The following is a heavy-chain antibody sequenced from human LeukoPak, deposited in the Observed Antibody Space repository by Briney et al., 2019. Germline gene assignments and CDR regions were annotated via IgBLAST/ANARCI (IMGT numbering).Heavy chain of an antibody. CDR2: ISSSRSTI. J-gene: IGHJ4*02. Sequence: GGSLRLSCAASGFTFSSYSMNWVRQAPGKGLEWGSYISSSRSTIYYADSVKGRFTISRDNAKNPLYLQMNSLRAEDTAVYYCAREYCSSTSCLYDYWGQGTLVTVSS. V-gene: IGHV3-48*01. D-gene: IGHD2-2*01. CDR3: AREYCSSTSCLYDY. CDR1: GFTFSSYS.